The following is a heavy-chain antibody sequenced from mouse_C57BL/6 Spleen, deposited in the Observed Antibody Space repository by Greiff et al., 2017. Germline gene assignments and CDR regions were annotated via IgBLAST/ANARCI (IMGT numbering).Heavy chain of an antibody. V-gene: IGHV1-55*01. CDR3: ARDRAYYSNYEDAMCY. CDR2: IYPGSGST. J-gene: IGHJ4*01. D-gene: IGHD2-5*01. CDR1: GYTFTSYW. Sequence: QVQLKQPGAELVKPGASVKMSCKASGYTFTSYWITWVKQRPGQGLEWIGDIYPGSGSTNYNEKFKSKATLTVDTSSSTAYMQLSSLTSEDSAVYYCARDRAYYSNYEDAMCYWGQGTSVTVAS.